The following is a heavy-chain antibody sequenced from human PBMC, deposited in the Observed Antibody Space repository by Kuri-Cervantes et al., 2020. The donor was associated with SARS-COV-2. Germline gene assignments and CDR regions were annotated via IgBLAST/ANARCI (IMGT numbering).Heavy chain of an antibody. D-gene: IGHD5-18*01. CDR3: ARQRDTAMDTASPFDY. CDR2: ISSSSSYI. J-gene: IGHJ4*02. Sequence: GESLKISCAASGFTFSSYSMNWVRQAPGKGLEWVSSISSSSSYIYYADSVEGRFTISRDNAKNSLYLQMNSLRAEDTAVYYCARQRDTAMDTASPFDYWGQGTLVTVSS. CDR1: GFTFSSYS. V-gene: IGHV3-21*01.